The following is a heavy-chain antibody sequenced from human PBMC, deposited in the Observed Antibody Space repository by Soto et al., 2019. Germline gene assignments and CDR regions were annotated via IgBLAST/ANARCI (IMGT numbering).Heavy chain of an antibody. CDR2: INHSGST. V-gene: IGHV4-34*01. J-gene: IGHJ4*02. CDR3: AGLFPYVSSGYHLNY. CDR1: GGSFSGYH. Sequence: SGTLSLTCAVYGGSFSGYHWSWIRQPPGKGLEWIGEINHSGSTNYNPSLKSRVTISVDTSKNQFSLKLSSVTAADTAVFYCAGLFPYVSSGYHLNYLGQGTLVTVSS. D-gene: IGHD3-22*01.